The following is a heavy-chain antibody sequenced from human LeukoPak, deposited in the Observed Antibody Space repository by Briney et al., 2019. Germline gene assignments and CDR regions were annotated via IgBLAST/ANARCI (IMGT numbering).Heavy chain of an antibody. CDR2: ISSSSSTI. Sequence: PGGSLRLSCTASGFTFSSYSMNWVRQAPGKGLEWVSYISSSSSTIYYADSVKGRFTISRDNAKNSLYLQMNSLRAEDTAVYYCARDEFGSYWGQGTLVTVSP. CDR3: ARDEFGSY. D-gene: IGHD3-16*01. J-gene: IGHJ4*02. CDR1: GFTFSSYS. V-gene: IGHV3-48*04.